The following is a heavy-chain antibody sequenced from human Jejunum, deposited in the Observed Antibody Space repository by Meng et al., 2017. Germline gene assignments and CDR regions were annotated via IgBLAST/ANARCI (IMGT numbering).Heavy chain of an antibody. Sequence: GESLKISCAASGFTFSSYWMSWVRQAPGKGLEWVAHIKQDGSGEYYVDSVKGQFTISRDNAKNSLSLQMNSLRAEDTAVYYCTRGGVAGSFDYWGQGTLVTVSS. J-gene: IGHJ4*02. CDR3: TRGGVAGSFDY. D-gene: IGHD6-19*01. CDR1: GFTFSSYW. V-gene: IGHV3-7*01. CDR2: IKQDGSGE.